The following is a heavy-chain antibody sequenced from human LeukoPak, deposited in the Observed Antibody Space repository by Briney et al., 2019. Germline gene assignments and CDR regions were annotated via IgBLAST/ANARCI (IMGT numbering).Heavy chain of an antibody. CDR2: ISSSSSYI. V-gene: IGHV3-21*01. J-gene: IGHJ1*01. CDR1: GLTFSSYS. D-gene: IGHD2-2*01. Sequence: PGGSLRLSCAASGLTFSSYSMNWVRQAPGKGLEWVSSISSSSSYIYYADSVKGRFTISRDNAKNSLYLQMNSLRAEDTAVYYCARDEIVVVPAASEYFQHWGQGTLVTVSS. CDR3: ARDEIVVVPAASEYFQH.